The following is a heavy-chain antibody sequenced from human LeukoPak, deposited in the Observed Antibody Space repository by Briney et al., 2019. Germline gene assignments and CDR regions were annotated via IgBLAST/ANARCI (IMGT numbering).Heavy chain of an antibody. D-gene: IGHD5-18*01. J-gene: IGHJ4*02. CDR1: GGTFSSYA. Sequence: SVKVSCKASGGTFSSYAISWVRQAPGQGLEWMGGIIPISGTANYAQKFQGRVTITADESTSTAYMGLSSLRSEDTAVYYCAREDVDTAMVTPFDYWGQGTLVTVSS. CDR3: AREDVDTAMVTPFDY. CDR2: IIPISGTA. V-gene: IGHV1-69*13.